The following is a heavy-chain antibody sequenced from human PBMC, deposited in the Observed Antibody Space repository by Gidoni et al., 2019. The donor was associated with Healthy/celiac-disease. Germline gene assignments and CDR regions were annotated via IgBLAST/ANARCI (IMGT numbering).Heavy chain of an antibody. D-gene: IGHD6-19*01. CDR1: GFTFSSYA. Sequence: EVQLLESGGGLVRPGGSRRRSCAASGFTFSSYAMSWVRQAPGKGLGWVSAISGSGGSTYYADSVNGRFTISRDNSKNTLYLQMNSLRAEDTAVYYCAKDLTAIGIAVAGFNYWGQGTLVTVSS. V-gene: IGHV3-23*01. CDR3: AKDLTAIGIAVAGFNY. J-gene: IGHJ4*02. CDR2: ISGSGGST.